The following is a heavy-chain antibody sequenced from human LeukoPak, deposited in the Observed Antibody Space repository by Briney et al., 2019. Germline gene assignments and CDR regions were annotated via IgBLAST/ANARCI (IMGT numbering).Heavy chain of an antibody. Sequence: SSETLSLTCTVSGGSISSSTYHWGWIRQPPGKGLEWIGNIYYSGTTYYNPSLKSRVTISVDTSKNQFSLKLSSVTAADTAVYYCARHAYYYDSSGYPSSDYWGQGTLVTVSS. CDR1: GGSISSSTYH. V-gene: IGHV4-39*01. J-gene: IGHJ4*02. CDR2: IYYSGTT. CDR3: ARHAYYYDSSGYPSSDY. D-gene: IGHD3-22*01.